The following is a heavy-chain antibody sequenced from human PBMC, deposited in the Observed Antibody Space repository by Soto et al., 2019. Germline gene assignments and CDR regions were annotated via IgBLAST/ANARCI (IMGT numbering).Heavy chain of an antibody. CDR1: GGSISSGGYY. CDR3: ARYWRGDCHEAYYFDY. D-gene: IGHD2-21*02. CDR2: IYYSGTT. Sequence: QVQLQESGPGLVKPSQTLSLTCTVSGGSISSGGYYWSWIRQHPGKDQEWIGYIYYSGTTYYNPSLKSRVTISVDTSKNQFSLKLSSVTAADTAVYYCARYWRGDCHEAYYFDYWGQGTLVTVSS. V-gene: IGHV4-31*03. J-gene: IGHJ4*02.